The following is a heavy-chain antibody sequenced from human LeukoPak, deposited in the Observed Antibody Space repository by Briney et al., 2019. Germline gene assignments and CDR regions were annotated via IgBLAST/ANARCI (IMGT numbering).Heavy chain of an antibody. CDR2: INHSGST. CDR3: ARTSIVGAIIPLDY. Sequence: SETLSLTCSVYGGSFSGYYWSWIRQPPGKGLEWIGEINHSGSTNYNPSLKSRVTISVDTSKNQFSLKLSSVTAADTAVYYCARTSIVGAIIPLDYWGQGTPVTVSS. D-gene: IGHD1-26*01. CDR1: GGSFSGYY. V-gene: IGHV4-34*01. J-gene: IGHJ4*02.